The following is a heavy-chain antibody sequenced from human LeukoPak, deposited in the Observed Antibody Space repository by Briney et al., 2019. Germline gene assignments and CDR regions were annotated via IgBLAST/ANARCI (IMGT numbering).Heavy chain of an antibody. CDR1: GFTFSSYA. V-gene: IGHV3-23*01. CDR2: ISGSGGSP. CDR3: AKGGGSGSYYTSFSDY. D-gene: IGHD3-10*01. J-gene: IGHJ4*02. Sequence: PTGGSLRLSCAASGFTFSSYAMSWVRQAPGKGLEWVSAISGSGGSPYYADSVKGRFTISRDNSKNTLYLQMNSLRAEDTAVYYCAKGGGSGSYYTSFSDYWGQGTLVTVSS.